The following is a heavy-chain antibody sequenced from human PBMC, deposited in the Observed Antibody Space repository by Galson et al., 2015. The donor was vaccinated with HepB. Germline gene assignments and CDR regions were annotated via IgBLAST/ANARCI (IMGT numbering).Heavy chain of an antibody. V-gene: IGHV3-23*01. D-gene: IGHD3-10*02. CDR1: GITFTSYA. CDR2: IIGSGGST. CDR3: AKRRGRMFQFSNHYSYYAMDV. Sequence: SLRLSCAASGITFTSYAMSWVRQAPGKGLEWVSGIIGSGGSTYYADSVEGRFTISRDNSKNTLFLQMNNVRAEDTAVYYCAKRRGRMFQFSNHYSYYAMDVWGQGNPGHRLL. J-gene: IGHJ6*02.